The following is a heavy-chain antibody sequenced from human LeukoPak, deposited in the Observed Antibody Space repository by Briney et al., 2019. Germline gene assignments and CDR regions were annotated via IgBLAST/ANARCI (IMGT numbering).Heavy chain of an antibody. CDR3: ARITFSTIVDY. V-gene: IGHV4-59*01. CDR1: GGSISSYY. J-gene: IGHJ4*02. D-gene: IGHD1-20*01. CDR2: IYYIGST. Sequence: SETLSLTCTVSGGSISSYYWSWIGQPPGKGLEGVGYIYYIGSTNYNPSLKSRVTISVDTSKNQFSLKLSSVTAADTAVYYCARITFSTIVDYWGQGTLVTVSS.